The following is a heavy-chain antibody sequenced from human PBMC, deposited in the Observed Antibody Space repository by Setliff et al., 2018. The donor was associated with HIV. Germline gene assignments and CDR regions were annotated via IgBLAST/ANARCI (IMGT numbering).Heavy chain of an antibody. D-gene: IGHD6-19*01. V-gene: IGHV1-69*13. Sequence: SVKVSCKASGGTFSSYAVSWVRQAPGQGLEWMGAIIRVFETANYAQKFQGRVTITADEFTTTAYMELGSLTPEDTAIYFCATRPVAGNIWKAHYYGMDVWGQGTTVTVSS. CDR2: IIRVFETA. J-gene: IGHJ6*02. CDR3: ATRPVAGNIWKAHYYGMDV. CDR1: GGTFSSYA.